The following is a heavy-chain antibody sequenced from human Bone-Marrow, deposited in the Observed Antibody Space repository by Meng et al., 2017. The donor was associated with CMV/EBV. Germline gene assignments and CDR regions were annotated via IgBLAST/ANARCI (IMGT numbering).Heavy chain of an antibody. CDR3: AKALKVNYCSRTSCSMGVDS. J-gene: IGHJ5*01. Sequence: GESLKISCAASGFTFDDYAMHWVRQAPGKGLEWVSAISGSGDATYYADSVRGRFTISRDNSKDTLYLQMNTLRAEDTALYYCAKALKVNYCSRTSCSMGVDSWGQGTLVTVSS. CDR1: GFTFDDYA. CDR2: ISGSGDAT. V-gene: IGHV3-23*01. D-gene: IGHD2-2*01.